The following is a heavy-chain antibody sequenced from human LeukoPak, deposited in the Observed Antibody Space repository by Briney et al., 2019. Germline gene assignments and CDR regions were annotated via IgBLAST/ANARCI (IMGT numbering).Heavy chain of an antibody. J-gene: IGHJ6*02. CDR2: ISSSSSYI. CDR1: GFTFSSYS. CDR3: ARDGAYCSGGSCYLDYYYYGMDV. D-gene: IGHD2-15*01. V-gene: IGHV3-21*01. Sequence: GGSLRLSCAASGFTFSSYSMNWVRQAPGKGLVWVSSISSSSSYIYYADSVKGRFTISRDNAKNSLYLQMNSLRAEDTAVYYCARDGAYCSGGSCYLDYYYYGMDVWGQGTTVTVSS.